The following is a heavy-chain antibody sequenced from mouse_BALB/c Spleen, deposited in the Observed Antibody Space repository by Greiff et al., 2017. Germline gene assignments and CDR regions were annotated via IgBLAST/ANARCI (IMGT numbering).Heavy chain of an antibody. CDR2: IYPGSGST. V-gene: IGHV1-55*01. Sequence: VQLQQPGAELVKPGTSVKLSCKASGYNFTSYWINWVKLRPGQGLEWIGDIYPGSGSTNYNEKFKSKATLTVDTSSSTAYMQLSSLASEDSALYYCARYGMDYWGQGTSVTVSS. D-gene: IGHD1-1*02. J-gene: IGHJ4*01. CDR3: ARYGMDY. CDR1: GYNFTSYW.